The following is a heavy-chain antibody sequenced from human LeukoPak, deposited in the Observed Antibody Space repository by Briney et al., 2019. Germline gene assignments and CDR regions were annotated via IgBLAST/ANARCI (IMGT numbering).Heavy chain of an antibody. Sequence: GGSLRLSCAASGFTFSDCYMSWIRQAPGKGLEWVSYISSSGSTIYYADSVKGRFTISRDNAKNSLYLQMNSLRAEDTAVYYCARFGITGTTIAFDYWGQGTLVTVSS. CDR3: ARFGITGTTIAFDY. CDR2: ISSSGSTI. V-gene: IGHV3-11*01. D-gene: IGHD1-20*01. CDR1: GFTFSDCY. J-gene: IGHJ4*02.